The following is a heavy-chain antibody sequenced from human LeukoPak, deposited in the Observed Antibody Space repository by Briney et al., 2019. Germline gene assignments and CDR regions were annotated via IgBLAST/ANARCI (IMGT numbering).Heavy chain of an antibody. D-gene: IGHD3-10*01. V-gene: IGHV3-30-3*01. Sequence: GGSLSLSCAASGFTFSCYAMHWVRQPAAKGLEWVAVVSYEGSSKYYADSVNGRFTISRDNSKNTLYLQMNSLRAEDTAVYDCARGSWRLVRGAASFESWGQGTLVTVSS. J-gene: IGHJ4*02. CDR3: ARGSWRLVRGAASFES. CDR1: GFTFSCYA. CDR2: VSYEGSSK.